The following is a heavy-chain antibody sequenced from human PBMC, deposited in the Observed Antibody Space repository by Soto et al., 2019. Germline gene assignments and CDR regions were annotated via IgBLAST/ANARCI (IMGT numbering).Heavy chain of an antibody. V-gene: IGHV3-15*01. D-gene: IGHD1-26*01. CDR2: IKSKTDGGTT. J-gene: IGHJ3*02. CDR1: GFTFSNAW. CDR3: TTDMAGATFAFDI. Sequence: VGSLRLSCAASGFTFSNAWMSWVRQAPGKGLEWVGRIKSKTDGGTTDYAAPVKGRFTISRDDSKNTLYLQMNSLKTEDTAVYYCTTDMAGATFAFDIWGQGTMVTVSS.